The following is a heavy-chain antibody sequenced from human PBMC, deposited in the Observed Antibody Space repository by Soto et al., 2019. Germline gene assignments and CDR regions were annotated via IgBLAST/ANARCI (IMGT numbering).Heavy chain of an antibody. CDR1: GFTFSMYG. CDR2: INDDGSHT. V-gene: IGHV3-74*01. J-gene: IGHJ4*02. Sequence: GGSLRLSCAASGFTFSMYGMHWVRQVPGKGPEWVSRINDDGSHTNYADSVKGRFTISRDNAKNSLYLQMNSLRAEDTAVYYCARGVAAAGHTEDYWGQGNLVTVSS. D-gene: IGHD6-13*01. CDR3: ARGVAAAGHTEDY.